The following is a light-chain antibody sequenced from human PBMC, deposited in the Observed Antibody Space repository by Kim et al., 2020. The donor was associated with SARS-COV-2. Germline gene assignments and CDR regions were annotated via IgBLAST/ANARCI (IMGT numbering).Light chain of an antibody. CDR1: ALPKKY. Sequence: VSPGQTARITCSGDALPKKYAYWYQQKSGQAPVLVIYADKKRPSGIPERFSGSSSGAMATLTISGAQVEDEADYFCYSVDNSNHRVFGGGTQLTVL. V-gene: IGLV3-10*01. J-gene: IGLJ3*02. CDR2: ADK. CDR3: YSVDNSNHRV.